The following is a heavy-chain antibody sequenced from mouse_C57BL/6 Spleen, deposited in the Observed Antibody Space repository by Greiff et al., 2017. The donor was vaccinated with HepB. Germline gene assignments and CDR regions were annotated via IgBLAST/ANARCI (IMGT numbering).Heavy chain of an antibody. V-gene: IGHV1-59*01. D-gene: IGHD2-4*01. Sequence: QVQLQQPGAELVRPGTSVKLSCKASGYTFTSYWMHWVKQRPGQGLEWIGVIDPSDSYTNYNQKFKGKATLTVGTSSSTAYMQLSSLTSEDSAVYYCARYDYDGAWFAYWGQVTLVTVSA. CDR2: IDPSDSYT. J-gene: IGHJ3*01. CDR1: GYTFTSYW. CDR3: ARYDYDGAWFAY.